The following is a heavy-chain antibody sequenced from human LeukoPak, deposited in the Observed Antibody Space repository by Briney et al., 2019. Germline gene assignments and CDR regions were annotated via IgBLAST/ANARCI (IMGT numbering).Heavy chain of an antibody. Sequence: ASVKVSCKASGYTFTSYGISWVRQAPGQGLEWMGWISAYNGNTNYAQKLRGRVTMTTDTSTSTAYMELRSLRSDDTAVYYCARNPYYDILTGYLNTDWYFDLWGRGTLVTVSS. CDR3: ARNPYYDILTGYLNTDWYFDL. CDR1: GYTFTSYG. J-gene: IGHJ2*01. V-gene: IGHV1-18*01. CDR2: ISAYNGNT. D-gene: IGHD3-9*01.